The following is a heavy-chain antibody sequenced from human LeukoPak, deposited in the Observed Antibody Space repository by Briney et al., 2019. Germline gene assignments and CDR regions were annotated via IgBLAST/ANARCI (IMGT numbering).Heavy chain of an antibody. Sequence: ASVKVSCEASGYTFTSYDINWVRQATGQGLEWMGWMNPNSGNTGYAQKFQGRVTMTRNTSISTAYMELSSLRSEDTAVYYCARAAPRSSSIETYYFDYWGQGTLVTVSS. J-gene: IGHJ4*02. CDR3: ARAAPRSSSIETYYFDY. CDR2: MNPNSGNT. CDR1: GYTFTSYD. D-gene: IGHD6-13*01. V-gene: IGHV1-8*01.